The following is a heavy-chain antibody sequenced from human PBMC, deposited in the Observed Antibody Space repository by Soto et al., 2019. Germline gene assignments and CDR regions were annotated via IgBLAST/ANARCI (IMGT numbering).Heavy chain of an antibody. Sequence: GGSLRLSCAASGFTFSSYAMSWVRQAPGKGLEWVSAISGSGGSKYYADSVKGRFTISRDNSNNTLYLQMNSLRAEDTAGYHCAQAAHHGFPLLALAAADLLDYWGQGTLVTVSS. D-gene: IGHD6-13*01. J-gene: IGHJ4*02. CDR1: GFTFSSYA. CDR3: AQAAHHGFPLLALAAADLLDY. CDR2: ISGSGGSK. V-gene: IGHV3-23*01.